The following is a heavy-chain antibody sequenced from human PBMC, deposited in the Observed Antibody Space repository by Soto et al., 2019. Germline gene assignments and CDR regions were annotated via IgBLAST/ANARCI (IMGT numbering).Heavy chain of an antibody. D-gene: IGHD3-10*01. CDR3: ARSMVRVWYFDY. Sequence: SVKVSCKASGGTFSSYAISRVRQAPGQGLEWMGGIIPIFGTANYAQKFQGRVTITADESTSTAYMELSSLRSEDTAVYYCARSMVRVWYFDYWGQGTLVTVSS. CDR1: GGTFSSYA. J-gene: IGHJ4*02. V-gene: IGHV1-69*13. CDR2: IIPIFGTA.